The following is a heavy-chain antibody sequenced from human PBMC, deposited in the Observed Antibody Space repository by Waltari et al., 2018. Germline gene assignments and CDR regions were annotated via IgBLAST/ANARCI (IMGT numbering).Heavy chain of an antibody. Sequence: EVQLVECGGGLVQPGGPLRLSCAASCFTFSRSWIHWVRHTPGKGLVWVSRIKSDGIGVNYADSVKGRFTISRDNAKNTVYLQMNSLRAEDTAVYYCARANPADFDYWGQGVLVTVSS. CDR3: ARANPADFDY. V-gene: IGHV3-74*01. J-gene: IGHJ4*02. CDR1: CFTFSRSW. CDR2: IKSDGIGV.